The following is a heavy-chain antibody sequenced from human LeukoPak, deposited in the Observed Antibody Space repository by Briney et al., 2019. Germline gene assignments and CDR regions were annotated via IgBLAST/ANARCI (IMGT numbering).Heavy chain of an antibody. V-gene: IGHV3-48*03. CDR3: ARGSYTGFDLYFDY. J-gene: IGHJ4*02. CDR2: ISSNSRTI. CDR1: GFSFRTQE. D-gene: IGHD5-12*01. Sequence: GGSLRLSCATSGFSFRTQEMTWVRQAPGKGLEWVSYISSNSRTIYYADSVKGRFTISRDNTRNSVFLQLNSLRVEDTGFYYCARGSYTGFDLYFDYWGQGTLVTVSS.